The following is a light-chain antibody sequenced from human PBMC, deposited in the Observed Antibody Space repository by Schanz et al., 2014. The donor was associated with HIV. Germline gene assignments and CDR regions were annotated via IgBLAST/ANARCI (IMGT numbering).Light chain of an antibody. CDR2: EVD. J-gene: IGLJ2*01. CDR3: SSHAGSDNLGI. V-gene: IGLV2-18*02. CDR1: TSDIGNYDR. Sequence: QSALTQPPSVSGSPGQSVIISCTGTTSDIGNYDRVSWYQQPPGSAPKLLIFEVDIRPSGVPDCFSGSKSGNTASLTVSGLQAEDEADYYCSSHAGSDNLGIFGGGTKLTVL.